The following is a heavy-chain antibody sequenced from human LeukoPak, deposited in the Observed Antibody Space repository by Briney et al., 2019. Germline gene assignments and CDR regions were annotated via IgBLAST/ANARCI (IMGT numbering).Heavy chain of an antibody. V-gene: IGHV3-23*01. Sequence: GESLKISCKGSGYSFSSYAMSWVRQAPGKGLEWVSAISGSGGSTYYADSVKGRFTISRDNSKNTLYLQMNSLRAEDTAVYYCAKDKTYYYDSSGQDYWGQGTMVTVSS. CDR3: AKDKTYYYDSSGQDY. D-gene: IGHD3-22*01. CDR2: ISGSGGST. J-gene: IGHJ3*01. CDR1: GYSFSSYA.